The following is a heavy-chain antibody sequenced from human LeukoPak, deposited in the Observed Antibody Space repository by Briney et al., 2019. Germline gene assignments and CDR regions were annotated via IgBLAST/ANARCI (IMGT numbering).Heavy chain of an antibody. J-gene: IGHJ4*02. V-gene: IGHV3-23*01. Sequence: GGPLRLSCAASGFTFSSYAMRWVPQAPGKGLGWVSAISGSGGSKYYANSVKGRFTISRDNSKSTLYLQMNSLRAEDTAVYYCAKDLRLLWFGELLSGPVDYWGQGTLVTVSS. CDR1: GFTFSSYA. D-gene: IGHD3-10*01. CDR2: ISGSGGSK. CDR3: AKDLRLLWFGELLSGPVDY.